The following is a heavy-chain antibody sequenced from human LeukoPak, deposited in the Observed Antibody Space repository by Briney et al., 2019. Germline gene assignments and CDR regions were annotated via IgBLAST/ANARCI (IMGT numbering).Heavy chain of an antibody. V-gene: IGHV4-39*07. CDR2: IYFSGST. D-gene: IGHD3-22*01. Sequence: PSETLSLTCTVSGGSISSSSYYWGWIRQPPGKGLEWIGSIYFSGSTYYNPSLKSRVTISVDTSKNQFSLKLSSVTAADTAVYYCARDGRSYDSIWFDYWGQGTLVTVSS. J-gene: IGHJ4*02. CDR1: GGSISSSSYY. CDR3: ARDGRSYDSIWFDY.